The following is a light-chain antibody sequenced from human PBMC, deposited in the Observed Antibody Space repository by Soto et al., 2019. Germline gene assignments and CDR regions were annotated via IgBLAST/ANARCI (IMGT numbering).Light chain of an antibody. CDR1: RSDVGNRNY. CDR2: DVS. J-gene: IGLJ1*01. CDR3: SSYTSSSTC. V-gene: IGLV2-14*01. Sequence: QSVLTQPASVSGSPGQSITISCTGTRSDVGNRNYVSWYQQHPGKAPKLMIYDVSNRPSGVSNRFSGSKSGNTASLTISGLQAEDEAEYYCSSYTSSSTCFGTGTKLTVL.